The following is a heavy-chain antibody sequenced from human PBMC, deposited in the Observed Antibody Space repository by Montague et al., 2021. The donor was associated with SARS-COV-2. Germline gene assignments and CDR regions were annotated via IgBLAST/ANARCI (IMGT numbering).Heavy chain of an antibody. CDR1: GFPFDDYA. Sequence: SRSLSLSASGFPFDDYAMHWVRQAPGKGLEWVSGINWNSDSVAYVDYVDSVKGRFTISRDNVKNSLYLQMNSLKPEDTALYYCAKDHMKVMISAVLDLWGQGTMVTVSS. CDR3: AKDHMKVMISAVLDL. J-gene: IGHJ3*01. CDR2: INWNSDSV. V-gene: IGHV3-9*01. D-gene: IGHD3-22*01.